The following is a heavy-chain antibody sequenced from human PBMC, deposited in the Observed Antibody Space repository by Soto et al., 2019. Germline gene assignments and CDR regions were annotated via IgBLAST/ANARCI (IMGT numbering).Heavy chain of an antibody. J-gene: IGHJ5*02. Sequence: PSETLSLTCAVSGGSITSTNWWSWVRQPPGKGLEWIGEIYHSGGTSYNPSLRSRVTISVDKSQNQFSLKLSSVTAADTALYYCARGISTTSAFNYIDPWGQGTLVTVST. CDR3: ARGISTTSAFNYIDP. D-gene: IGHD2-2*01. V-gene: IGHV4-4*02. CDR1: GGSITSTNW. CDR2: IYHSGGT.